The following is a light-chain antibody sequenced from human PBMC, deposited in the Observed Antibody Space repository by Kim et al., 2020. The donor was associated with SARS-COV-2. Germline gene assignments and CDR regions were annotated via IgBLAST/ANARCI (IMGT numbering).Light chain of an antibody. Sequence: GQTITSSCTSSSGSMASNYEQWYQQRPGSAPTTVIYEDNQGPSGVPDRFSGSIDSSSNSAALTVSGLKTEDEAGYYCQSYDSSNWVFGGGTQLTVL. CDR1: SGSMASNY. CDR2: EDN. J-gene: IGLJ3*02. V-gene: IGLV6-57*02. CDR3: QSYDSSNWV.